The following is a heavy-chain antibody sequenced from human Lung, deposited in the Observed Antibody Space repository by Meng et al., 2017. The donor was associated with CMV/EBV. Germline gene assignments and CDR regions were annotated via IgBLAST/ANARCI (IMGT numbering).Heavy chain of an antibody. Sequence: GESXKISCAASGFTFSSYSMNWVRQAPGKGLEWVSSISSSSSYIYYADSVKGRFTISRDNAKNSLYLQMNSLRAEDTAVYYCARDPGLDSAAYYDFWSGSPLYYYYGMDVWGQGXTVTASS. CDR3: ARDPGLDSAAYYDFWSGSPLYYYYGMDV. CDR2: ISSSSSYI. D-gene: IGHD3-3*01. V-gene: IGHV3-21*01. J-gene: IGHJ6*02. CDR1: GFTFSSYS.